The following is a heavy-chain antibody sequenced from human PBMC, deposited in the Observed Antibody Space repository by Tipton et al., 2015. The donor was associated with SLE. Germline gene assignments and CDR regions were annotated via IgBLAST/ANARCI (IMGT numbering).Heavy chain of an antibody. CDR2: IDPSDSYT. V-gene: IGHV5-10-1*04. D-gene: IGHD6-19*01. CDR1: GYSFTSYW. J-gene: IGHJ4*02. Sequence: QLVQSGAEVKRPGESLRISCKGSGYSFTSYWISWVRQMPGKGLEWMGRIDPSDSYTNYSPSFQGQVTISADKSISTAYLQWSSLKASDTAMYYCARRFLGSSGWLRQLDYWGQGTLVTVSS. CDR3: ARRFLGSSGWLRQLDY.